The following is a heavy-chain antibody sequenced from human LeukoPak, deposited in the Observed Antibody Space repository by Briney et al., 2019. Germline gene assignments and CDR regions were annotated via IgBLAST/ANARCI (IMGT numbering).Heavy chain of an antibody. Sequence: PSETLSLTCTVSGYSISSGYYWGWIRQPPGKGLAWIGVYHVGTTDYNPSLKSRVTISVDGSKNQMSLTLSSVAAEDTAVYYCARDDDSSGYYDAFDIWGQGTMVTVSS. V-gene: IGHV4-38-2*02. J-gene: IGHJ3*02. CDR3: ARDDDSSGYYDAFDI. D-gene: IGHD3-22*01. CDR2: VYHVGTT. CDR1: GYSISSGYY.